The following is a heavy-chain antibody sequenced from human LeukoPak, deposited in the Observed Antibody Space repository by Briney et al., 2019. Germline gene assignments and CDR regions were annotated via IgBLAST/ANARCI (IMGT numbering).Heavy chain of an antibody. CDR3: ARAGSGYYYPEYFDY. Sequence: GGSLRLSCAASGFTFSSYAMHWVRQAPGKGLEWMAVISYDGSNKYYADSVKGRFTISRDNSKNTLYLQMNSLRAEDTAVYYCARAGSGYYYPEYFDYWGQGTLVTVSS. D-gene: IGHD3-22*01. CDR1: GFTFSSYA. CDR2: ISYDGSNK. V-gene: IGHV3-30-3*01. J-gene: IGHJ4*02.